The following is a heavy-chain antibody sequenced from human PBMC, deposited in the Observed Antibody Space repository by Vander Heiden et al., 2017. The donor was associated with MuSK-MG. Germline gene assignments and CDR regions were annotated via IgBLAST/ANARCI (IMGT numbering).Heavy chain of an antibody. J-gene: IGHJ3*02. D-gene: IGHD3-9*01. Sequence: EVQLLESGGGLVQPGGSLRLSCAASGFTFSSYAMSWFRQAPGKGLEWVSVISGSGGSTYYADSVKGRFTISRDNSKNTLYLQMNSLRAEDTAVYDCAKDAVPGDILTGYDWGAFDIWGQGTMVTVSS. CDR2: ISGSGGST. V-gene: IGHV3-23*01. CDR3: AKDAVPGDILTGYDWGAFDI. CDR1: GFTFSSYA.